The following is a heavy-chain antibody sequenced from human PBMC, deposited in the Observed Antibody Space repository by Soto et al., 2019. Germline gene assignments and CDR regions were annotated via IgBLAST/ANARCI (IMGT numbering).Heavy chain of an antibody. J-gene: IGHJ5*02. CDR2: ISSSSSTI. V-gene: IGHV3-48*01. Sequence: PGGSLRLSCAASGFTFSSYSMNWVRQAPGKGLEWVSYISSSSSTIYYADSVKGRFTISRDNAKNSLYLQMNSLRAEDTAVYYCARDTMVEGYERWSDPWGQGTLVTVSS. CDR3: ARDTMVEGYERWSDP. D-gene: IGHD3-10*01. CDR1: GFTFSSYS.